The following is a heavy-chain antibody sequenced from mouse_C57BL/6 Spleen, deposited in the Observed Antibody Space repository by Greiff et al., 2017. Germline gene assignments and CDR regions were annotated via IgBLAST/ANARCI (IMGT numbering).Heavy chain of an antibody. D-gene: IGHD2-4*01. Sequence: QVQLQQSGAELVKPGASVKLSCKASGYTFTEYTIHWVKQRSGQGLEWIGWFYPGSGSIKYNEKFKDKATLTADKSSSTVYMELSRLTSEDSAVYVCARHEGRASYYDYDGAWFAYWGQGTLVTVSA. CDR1: GYTFTEYT. CDR3: ARHEGRASYYDYDGAWFAY. V-gene: IGHV1-62-2*01. CDR2: FYPGSGSI. J-gene: IGHJ3*01.